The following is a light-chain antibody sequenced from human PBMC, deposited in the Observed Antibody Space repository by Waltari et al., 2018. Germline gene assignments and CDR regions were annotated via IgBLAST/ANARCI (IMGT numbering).Light chain of an antibody. CDR2: EDT. V-gene: IGLV3-10*01. CDR1: ALPKKY. Sequence: SYELTQPPSVSVSPGQTARITCSGDALPKKYAYWYQQKAGQAPVLLIFEDTERPSGIPGGCSGSSSGTMATLTISGAQVEDESDYYCYSTDISGRGVFGGGTKLTVL. J-gene: IGLJ3*02. CDR3: YSTDISGRGV.